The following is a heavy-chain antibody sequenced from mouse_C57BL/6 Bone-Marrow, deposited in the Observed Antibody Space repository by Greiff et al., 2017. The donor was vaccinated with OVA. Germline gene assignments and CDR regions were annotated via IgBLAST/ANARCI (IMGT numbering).Heavy chain of an antibody. Sequence: EVMPVESGGGLVQPGESLKLSCESNEYEFPSHDLSWVRKTPEKRLELVAAINSDGGSTYYPDTMERRFIISRDNTKKTLYLQMSSLRSEDTALYYCARRVVPYWYFDVWGTGTTVTVSS. V-gene: IGHV5-2*01. CDR1: EYEFPSHD. CDR3: ARRVVPYWYFDV. CDR2: INSDGGST. D-gene: IGHD1-1*01. J-gene: IGHJ1*03.